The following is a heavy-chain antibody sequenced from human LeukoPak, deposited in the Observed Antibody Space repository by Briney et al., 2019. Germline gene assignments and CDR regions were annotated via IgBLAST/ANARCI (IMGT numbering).Heavy chain of an antibody. J-gene: IGHJ5*02. CDR3: ARGYSGYVGWFDP. CDR2: IYYSGST. Sequence: SETLSLTCTVSGGSISSSSYYWGWIRQPPGKGLEWIGYIYYSGSTNYNPSLKSRVTISVDTSKNQFSLKLSSVTAADTAVYYCARGYSGYVGWFDPWGQGTLVTVSS. V-gene: IGHV4-61*05. CDR1: GGSISSSSYY. D-gene: IGHD5-12*01.